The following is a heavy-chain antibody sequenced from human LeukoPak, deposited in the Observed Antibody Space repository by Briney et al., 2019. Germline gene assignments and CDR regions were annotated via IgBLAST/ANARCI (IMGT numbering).Heavy chain of an antibody. CDR2: IYQSGST. J-gene: IGHJ4*02. CDR1: GYSIANGYH. CDR3: ARSEINDYMRF. Sequence: KPSETLSLTCSVSGYSIANGYHWAWVRQPPGKRLEWLGSIYQSGSTYDNLSLKSRLTTSVDTSKNQFSLTMRAVTAADTALYYCARSEINDYMRFWGQGILVTVSS. V-gene: IGHV4-38-2*01. D-gene: IGHD4-11*01.